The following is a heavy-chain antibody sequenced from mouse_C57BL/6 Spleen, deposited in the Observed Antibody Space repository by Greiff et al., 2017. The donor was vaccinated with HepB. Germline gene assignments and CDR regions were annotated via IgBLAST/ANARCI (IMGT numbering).Heavy chain of an antibody. V-gene: IGHV5-17*01. Sequence: EVKLMESGGGLVKPGGSLKLSCAASGFTFSDYGMHWVRQAPEKGLEWVAYISSGSSTIYYADTVKGRFTISRDNAKNTLLLQMTSLRSEDTDMSYCEKGHRLDYWGQGTSVTVSS. CDR2: ISSGSSTI. CDR1: GFTFSDYG. J-gene: IGHJ4*01. CDR3: EKGHRLDY.